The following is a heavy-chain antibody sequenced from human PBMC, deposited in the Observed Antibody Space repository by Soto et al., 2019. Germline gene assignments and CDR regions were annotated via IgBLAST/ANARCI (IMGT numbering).Heavy chain of an antibody. CDR2: ISPGSRYT. CDR3: VRGGGGGLFDP. CDR1: GFTFSDYY. J-gene: IGHJ5*02. V-gene: IGHV3-11*06. Sequence: QVQLVESGGGLVTPGGSLRLSCARSGFTFSDYYMSWIRQAPWKGLEWLSYISPGSRYTAYADSVKGRFTISRDNARRSLSLQRNSLTVDDTDIYYCVRGGGGGLFDPWGQGRMVTVSS. D-gene: IGHD2-15*01.